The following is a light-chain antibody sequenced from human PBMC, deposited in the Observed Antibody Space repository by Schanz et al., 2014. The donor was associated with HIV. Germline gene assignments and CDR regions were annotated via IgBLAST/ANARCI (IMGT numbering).Light chain of an antibody. Sequence: QSALTQPASVSGSPGQSITISCTGTSSDVGGYNYVSWYQQHPGKAPKLMIYDVTKRPSGVPDRFSGSKSGNTASLTISGLQAEDEADYYCCSYAGSRVFGGGTKLTVL. V-gene: IGLV2-23*02. CDR3: CSYAGSRV. CDR2: DVT. J-gene: IGLJ3*02. CDR1: SSDVGGYNY.